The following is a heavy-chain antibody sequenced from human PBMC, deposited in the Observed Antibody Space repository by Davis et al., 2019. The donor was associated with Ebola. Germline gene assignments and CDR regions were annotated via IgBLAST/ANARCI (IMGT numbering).Heavy chain of an antibody. CDR3: ARRSVVVPAAMRY. J-gene: IGHJ4*02. Sequence: MPSETLSLTCVTSGGSVTSGGYSLSWIRQPPGKGLEWISCIYPDGGTNYNPSLKSRVTISVDTSKNQFPLKLSSVTAADTAVYYCARRSVVVPAAMRYWGQGTLVTVSS. CDR1: GGSVTSGGYS. D-gene: IGHD2-2*01. V-gene: IGHV4-30-2*01. CDR2: IYPDGGT.